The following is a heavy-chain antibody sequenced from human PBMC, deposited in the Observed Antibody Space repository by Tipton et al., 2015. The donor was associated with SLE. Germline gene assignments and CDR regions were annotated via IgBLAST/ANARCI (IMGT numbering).Heavy chain of an antibody. J-gene: IGHJ5*02. D-gene: IGHD4-23*01. V-gene: IGHV4-61*09. Sequence: LRLSCTVSGGSINSGSYYWTWIRQPAGKGLEWIGYIYTSGSTNYNPSLKSRVTISVHTSKNQFSLKLSSVTAADTAVYYCARDRTTVVRDWFDPWGQGTLVTVSS. CDR2: IYTSGST. CDR3: ARDRTTVVRDWFDP. CDR1: GGSINSGSYY.